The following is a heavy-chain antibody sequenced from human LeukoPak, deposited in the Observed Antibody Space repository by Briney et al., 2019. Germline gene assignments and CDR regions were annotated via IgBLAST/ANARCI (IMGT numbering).Heavy chain of an antibody. CDR1: GGSFSGYY. D-gene: IGHD3-9*01. Sequence: SETLSLTCAVYGGSFSGYYWSWIRQPPGKGLEWIGEINHSGSTNYNPSLKSRVTISVDTSKNQFSLKLSSVTAADTAAYYCARGRYYYDIWTGYYTGAPAAYYFDYWGQGTLVSVSS. J-gene: IGHJ4*02. CDR3: ARGRYYYDIWTGYYTGAPAAYYFDY. CDR2: INHSGST. V-gene: IGHV4-34*01.